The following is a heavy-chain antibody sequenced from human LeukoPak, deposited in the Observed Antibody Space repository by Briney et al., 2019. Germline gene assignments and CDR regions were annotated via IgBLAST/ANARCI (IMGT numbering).Heavy chain of an antibody. CDR3: ARVAQKLERIALAATSEWRANWYFDL. Sequence: GGSLRLSCAASGFTFSSYSMNWVRQAPGKGLDWVSYISSSTIYYADSVKGRFTISRDNAKNSLYLQMNSLRAEDTAVYYCARVAQKLERIALAATSEWRANWYFDLWGRGTLVTVSS. CDR1: GFTFSSYS. J-gene: IGHJ2*01. V-gene: IGHV3-48*01. D-gene: IGHD6-19*01. CDR2: ISSSTI.